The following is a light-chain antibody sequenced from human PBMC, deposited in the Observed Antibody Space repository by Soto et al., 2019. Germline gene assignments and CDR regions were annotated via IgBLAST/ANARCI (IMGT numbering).Light chain of an antibody. Sequence: QSVLTQPASVSGSPGHSITISCTGTSSDVGAYNYVSWYQHHPGKAPKLMIYEVSNRPSGVSNRFSGSKSDNTASLSISGLQAEDEADYYCTSYTSSSTYVFGTGTKVTVL. J-gene: IGLJ1*01. V-gene: IGLV2-14*01. CDR3: TSYTSSSTYV. CDR2: EVS. CDR1: SSDVGAYNY.